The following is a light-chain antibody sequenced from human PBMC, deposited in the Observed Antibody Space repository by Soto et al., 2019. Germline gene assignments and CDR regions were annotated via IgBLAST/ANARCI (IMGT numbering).Light chain of an antibody. CDR3: SSYTTSNTLV. CDR1: NSDVGNNNY. Sequence: QSALTQPASVSGSPGQSITISCTGTNSDVGNNNYVSWYQQHPGKAPKLMIYEVSDRPSGISNRFSASKSGNTASLTISGLQAEDEADYYCSSYTTSNTLVFGTGTKVTVL. J-gene: IGLJ1*01. CDR2: EVS. V-gene: IGLV2-14*01.